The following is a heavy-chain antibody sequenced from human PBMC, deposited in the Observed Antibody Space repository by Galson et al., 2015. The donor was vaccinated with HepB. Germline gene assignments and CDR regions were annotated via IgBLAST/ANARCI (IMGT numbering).Heavy chain of an antibody. CDR3: ARGGPIEYSSSSGVGGADY. CDR1: GYTFTGYY. J-gene: IGHJ4*02. CDR2: INPNSGGT. V-gene: IGHV1-2*04. D-gene: IGHD6-6*01. Sequence: SVKVSCKASGYTFTGYYMHWVRQAPGQGLEWMGWINPNSGGTNYAQKFQGWVTMTRDTSISTAYMELSRLRSDDTAVYYCARGGPIEYSSSSGVGGADYWGQGTLVTVSS.